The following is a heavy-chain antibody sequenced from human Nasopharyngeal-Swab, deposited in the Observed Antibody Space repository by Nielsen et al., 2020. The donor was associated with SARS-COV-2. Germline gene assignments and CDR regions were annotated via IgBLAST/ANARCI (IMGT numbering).Heavy chain of an antibody. CDR1: GFTFSNAW. CDR2: NKSKTDGGTT. J-gene: IGHJ4*02. D-gene: IGHD1-26*01. CDR3: TTVIEWELLPSDY. V-gene: IGHV3-15*01. Sequence: SCAASGFTFSNAWMSWVRPASGKGLEWVGRNKSKTDGGTTDYAAPVKGRFTSSRDDSNNTLDLQMNSLKTEDTAVYYCTTVIEWELLPSDYWGQGTLVTVSS.